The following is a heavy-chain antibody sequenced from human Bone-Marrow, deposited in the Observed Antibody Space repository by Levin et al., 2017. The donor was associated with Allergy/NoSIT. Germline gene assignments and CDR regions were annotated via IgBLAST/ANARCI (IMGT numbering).Heavy chain of an antibody. CDR2: IYDSSGST. Sequence: GSLRLSCTVSGGSISSYHWSWIRQPPGKGLEWIGYIYDSSGSTNYNPSLKSRVTISVDTSKNQFSLKLSSVTAADTAVNYCARDRAIVTTNAIYYYGMDVWGQGTTVTVSS. J-gene: IGHJ6*02. CDR1: GGSISSYH. CDR3: ARDRAIVTTNAIYYYGMDV. D-gene: IGHD5-12*01. V-gene: IGHV4-59*01.